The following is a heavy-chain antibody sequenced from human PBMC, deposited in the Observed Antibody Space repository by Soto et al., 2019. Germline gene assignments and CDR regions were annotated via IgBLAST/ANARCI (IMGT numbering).Heavy chain of an antibody. CDR3: ARKQRDIVVVPAAIGFDY. V-gene: IGHV5-51*01. CDR2: IYPGDSDT. J-gene: IGHJ4*02. D-gene: IGHD2-2*01. CDR1: GYSFTSYW. Sequence: SLKISCKGSGYSFTSYWIGCVRQMPGKGLEWMGIIYPGDSDTRYSPSFQGQVTISADKSISTAYLQWSSLKASDTAMYYCARKQRDIVVVPAAIGFDYWGQGTLVTVSS.